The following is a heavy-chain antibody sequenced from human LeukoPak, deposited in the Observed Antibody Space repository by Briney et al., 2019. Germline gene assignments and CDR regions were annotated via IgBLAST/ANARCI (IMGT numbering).Heavy chain of an antibody. CDR1: GGSISSSSYY. CDR3: ARSRYSGSYY. CDR2: IYYSGST. J-gene: IGHJ4*02. D-gene: IGHD1-26*01. Sequence: PSETLSLTCTVSGGSISSSSYYWGWMRQPPGKGLEWIGSIYYSGSTYYNPSLKSRVTISVDTSKNPFSLKLSSVTAADTAVYYCARSRYSGSYYWGQGTLVTVSS. V-gene: IGHV4-39*01.